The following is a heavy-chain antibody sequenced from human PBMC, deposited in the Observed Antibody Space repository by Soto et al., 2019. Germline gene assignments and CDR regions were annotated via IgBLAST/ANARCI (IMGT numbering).Heavy chain of an antibody. J-gene: IGHJ4*01. CDR2: LVPVFGTA. V-gene: IGHV1-69*06. CDR3: ARSPGVFDY. CDR1: GGTFSSLA. Sequence: QVQLLQSGAEVKKPGSSVKVSCKASGGTFSSLAISWVRQAPGQGLEWMGGLVPVFGTANYALKFQDRVTITADKSPSTSYMELSSLRSEDTAVYYCARSPGVFDYWGPGTLVSVSS. D-gene: IGHD3-10*01.